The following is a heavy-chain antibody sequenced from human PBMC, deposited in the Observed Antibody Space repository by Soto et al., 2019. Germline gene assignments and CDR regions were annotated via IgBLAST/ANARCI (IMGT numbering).Heavy chain of an antibody. CDR3: AGAHDTAMVGWFDP. CDR1: GGTFSSYA. V-gene: IGHV1-69*01. Sequence: QVQLVQSGAEVKKPGSSVKVSCKASGGTFSSYAISWVRQAPGQGLEWMGGIIPIFGTANYAQKFQGRVTITADESMSTAYMELSSLRSEDTAVYYCAGAHDTAMVGWFDPWGQGTLVTVSS. CDR2: IIPIFGTA. J-gene: IGHJ5*02. D-gene: IGHD5-18*01.